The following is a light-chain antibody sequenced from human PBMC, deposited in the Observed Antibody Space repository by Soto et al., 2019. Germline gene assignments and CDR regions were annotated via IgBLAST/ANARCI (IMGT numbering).Light chain of an antibody. Sequence: IQIAPSRSSPSASVGDKSTHPFRTSQSISSYLNWYQQKPGKAPKLLIYKASTLKSGVPSRFSGSGSGTEFTLTISSLQPDDFATYYCQHYNSYSEAFGQGTKVDIK. CDR1: QSISSY. CDR2: KAS. CDR3: QHYNSYSEA. J-gene: IGKJ1*01. V-gene: IGKV1-5*03.